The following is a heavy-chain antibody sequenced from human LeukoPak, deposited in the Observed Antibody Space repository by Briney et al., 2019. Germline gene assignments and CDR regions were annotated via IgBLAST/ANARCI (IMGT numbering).Heavy chain of an antibody. J-gene: IGHJ6*04. V-gene: IGHV3-13*05. CDR2: IGTAGDP. Sequence: GGSLTLSCAASGFTFSSYDMHWLRQATGKGLEWFSDIGTAGDPYYPGSVKGRFTICRENAKNSLYLQMNSLRAGDTAVYYCARGAGCSSTSCSIDYYGMDVWGKGTTVTVSS. CDR1: GFTFSSYD. D-gene: IGHD2-2*01. CDR3: ARGAGCSSTSCSIDYYGMDV.